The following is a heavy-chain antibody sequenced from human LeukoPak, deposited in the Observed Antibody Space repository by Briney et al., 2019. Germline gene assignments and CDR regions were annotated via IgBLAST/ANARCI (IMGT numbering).Heavy chain of an antibody. D-gene: IGHD4-11*01. CDR1: GFTFSSYW. J-gene: IGHJ4*02. V-gene: IGHV3-74*01. Sequence: GRSLRLSCAASGFTFSSYWMHWVRQAPGKGLVWVSRINSDGSITTYADSVKGRFTISRDNAKNTLYLQLNSLRAEDTAVYYCAREDYSNYAPYFDYWGQGTLVTVSS. CDR3: AREDYSNYAPYFDY. CDR2: INSDGSIT.